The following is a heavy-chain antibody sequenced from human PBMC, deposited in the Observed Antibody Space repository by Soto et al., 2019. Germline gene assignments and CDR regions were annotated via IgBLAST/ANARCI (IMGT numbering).Heavy chain of an antibody. CDR2: IYYSGST. J-gene: IGHJ4*02. CDR3: ARYGSGFDY. Sequence: SATRSLSYRVSGLSISSGDDFWSWIRQHPGKGLEWIGYIYYSGSTYYNPSLKSRVTISVDTSKNQFSLKLSSVTAADTAVYYCARYGSGFDYWGQGTLVTVSS. V-gene: IGHV4-31*03. CDR1: GLSISSGDDF. D-gene: IGHD3-10*01.